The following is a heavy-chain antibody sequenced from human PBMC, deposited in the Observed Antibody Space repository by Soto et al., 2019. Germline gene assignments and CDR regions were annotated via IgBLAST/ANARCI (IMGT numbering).Heavy chain of an antibody. Sequence: QVQLVQSGAEVKKPGSSVKVSCKASGGAFNSYAISWVRQAPGQGLEWMGGIIPIFGTANYAQKFQGRVTITADESTSTIYMELSSLISEDTAVYYCARVSLVAGTSQTFDYWGQGTLVTVSS. J-gene: IGHJ4*02. CDR2: IIPIFGTA. CDR3: ARVSLVAGTSQTFDY. D-gene: IGHD6-19*01. CDR1: GGAFNSYA. V-gene: IGHV1-69*12.